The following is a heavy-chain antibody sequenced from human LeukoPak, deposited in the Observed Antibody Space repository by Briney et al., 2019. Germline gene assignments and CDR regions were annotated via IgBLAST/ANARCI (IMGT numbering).Heavy chain of an antibody. D-gene: IGHD3-3*01. Sequence: ASVKVSCKASGYSFPNYDINWVRQATGQGLEWMGWMNPNSGNTGYAQKFQGRVTMTRNTSISTAYMELSSLRSEDTAVYYCARDYDFWSGLFDPWGQGTLVTVSS. V-gene: IGHV1-8*01. J-gene: IGHJ5*02. CDR3: ARDYDFWSGLFDP. CDR1: GYSFPNYD. CDR2: MNPNSGNT.